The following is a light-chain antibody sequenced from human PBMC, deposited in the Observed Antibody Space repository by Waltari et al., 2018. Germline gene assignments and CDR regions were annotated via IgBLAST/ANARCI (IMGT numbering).Light chain of an antibody. CDR1: LSDIGVGYD. J-gene: IGLJ2*01. V-gene: IGLV1-40*01. Sequence: QSVLTHPPSVPGPPGQPVTIPCIGRLSDIGVGYDVPWYQQLPQTAPKLLIYASTNRPSGISDRFSGSKSGTSASLVITGLQIEDEAVYYCQSYDTRLSASVIFGGGTELTVL. CDR3: QSYDTRLSASVI. CDR2: AST.